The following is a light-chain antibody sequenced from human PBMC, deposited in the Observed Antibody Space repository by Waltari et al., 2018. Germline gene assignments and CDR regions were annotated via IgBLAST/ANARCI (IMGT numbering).Light chain of an antibody. V-gene: IGKV2-28*01. CDR2: LTS. Sequence: DIVMTQSPLSLPVTPGEPASISCRSSQSLLHSNGYNCLDWYLQKPGQSPQLLIYLTSCRASGVPDRFSGSGSGTDFTLKISRVEAEDVGVYFCMQALQMPITFGQGTRLEIK. J-gene: IGKJ5*01. CDR1: QSLLHSNGYNC. CDR3: MQALQMPIT.